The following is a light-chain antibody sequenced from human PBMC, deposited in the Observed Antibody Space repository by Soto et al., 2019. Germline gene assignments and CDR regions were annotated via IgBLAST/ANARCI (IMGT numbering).Light chain of an antibody. J-gene: IGLJ1*01. CDR2: GVS. CDR1: TSDVGGYDH. CDR3: CSFAGDFYV. Sequence: QSALTQPRSVSGSPGQSVAISCTGTTSDVGGYDHVSWHQQHPGKAPEPIIFGVSKRPSGVPDRLSGSKSGNTVSLTISGLQAEDEADYFCCSFAGDFYVFGSGTKVTVL. V-gene: IGLV2-11*01.